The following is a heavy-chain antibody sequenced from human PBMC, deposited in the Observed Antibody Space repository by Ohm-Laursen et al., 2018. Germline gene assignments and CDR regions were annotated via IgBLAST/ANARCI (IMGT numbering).Heavy chain of an antibody. CDR1: GYTFSSYD. Sequence: GASVKVSCKVSGYTFSSYDINWVRQAAGQGPEWMGWMSPNSDNTGYAPKFQGRVTMARNTSISTAYLELSSLRSEGTAVYYCARGHSSWYRYFQYWGQGTLVTVSS. CDR2: MSPNSDNT. J-gene: IGHJ1*01. D-gene: IGHD6-13*01. CDR3: ARGHSSWYRYFQY. V-gene: IGHV1-8*01.